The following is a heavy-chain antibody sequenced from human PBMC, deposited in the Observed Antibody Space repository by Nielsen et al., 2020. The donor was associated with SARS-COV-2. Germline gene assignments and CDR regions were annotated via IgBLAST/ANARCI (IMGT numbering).Heavy chain of an antibody. CDR1: GYSFISYW. D-gene: IGHD2-2*01. CDR2: IYPGDSDT. CDR3: ARHGVEGYCSSTSCYYNWFDP. J-gene: IGHJ5*02. Sequence: GESLKISCQGSGYSFISYWIGWVRQMPGKGLEWMGTIYPGDSDTRYSPSFQGQVTISADKSISTAYLQWSSLKASDTAMYYCARHGVEGYCSSTSCYYNWFDPWGQGTLVTVSS. V-gene: IGHV5-51*01.